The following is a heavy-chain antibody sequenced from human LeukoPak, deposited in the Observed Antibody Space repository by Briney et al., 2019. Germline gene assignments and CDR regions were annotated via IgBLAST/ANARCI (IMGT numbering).Heavy chain of an antibody. CDR3: AKDINYYGSGSYGFDP. V-gene: IGHV3-21*04. CDR2: ISSSSSYI. J-gene: IGHJ5*02. D-gene: IGHD3-10*01. Sequence: GGSLRLSCAASGFTFSSYSMNWVRQAPGKGLEWVSSISSSSSYIYYADSVKGRFTISRDNAKNSLYLQMNSLRAEDTALYYCAKDINYYGSGSYGFDPWGQGTLVTVPS. CDR1: GFTFSSYS.